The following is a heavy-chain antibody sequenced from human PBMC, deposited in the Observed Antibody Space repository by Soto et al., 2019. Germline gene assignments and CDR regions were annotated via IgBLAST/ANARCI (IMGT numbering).Heavy chain of an antibody. Sequence: GGSLRLSCASSGFTFASYNMLWVRQAPWKRLKWVASISTNSYYIYNADSVNCRFSVSRDNAKKSLFLEMTTLRDEDTAVYYCGRGGSAERRTDGDYYYYYPMDVWGQGTTVTVSS. V-gene: IGHV3-21*01. CDR2: ISTNSYYI. CDR3: GRGGSAERRTDGDYYYYYPMDV. D-gene: IGHD3-16*01. J-gene: IGHJ6*02. CDR1: GFTFASYN.